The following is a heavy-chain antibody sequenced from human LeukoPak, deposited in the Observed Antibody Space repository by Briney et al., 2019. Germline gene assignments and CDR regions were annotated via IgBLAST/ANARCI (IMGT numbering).Heavy chain of an antibody. D-gene: IGHD2-2*03. CDR2: ISGGGGST. CDR1: GFTFINYA. J-gene: IGHJ3*02. V-gene: IGHV3-23*01. Sequence: GGSLRLSCAASGFTFINYAMSWVRQTPGKGLVWVSAISGGGGSTYYADSVKGRFTISRDSSKSTLFLQMNSLRAEDTAVYYCAKTPSWIFDAFDIWGQGTLVTVSS. CDR3: AKTPSWIFDAFDI.